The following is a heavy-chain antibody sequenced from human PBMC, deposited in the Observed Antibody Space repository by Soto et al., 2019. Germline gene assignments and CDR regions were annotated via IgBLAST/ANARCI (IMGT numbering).Heavy chain of an antibody. CDR3: ARQPGYCSGGSCYSDWFDP. CDR2: IYYSGST. CDR1: GGSISSSSYY. D-gene: IGHD2-15*01. Sequence: PSETLSLTCTVSGGSISSSSYYWGWIRQPPGKGLEWIGSIYYSGSTYYNPSLKSRVTISVDTSKNQFSLKLSSVTAADTAVYYCARQPGYCSGGSCYSDWFDPWGQGTLVIVSS. V-gene: IGHV4-39*01. J-gene: IGHJ5*02.